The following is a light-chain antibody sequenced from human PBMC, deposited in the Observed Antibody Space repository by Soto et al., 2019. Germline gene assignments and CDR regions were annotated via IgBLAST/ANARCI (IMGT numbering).Light chain of an antibody. CDR3: QQYGSSGT. CDR2: AAS. J-gene: IGKJ1*01. Sequence: EIVLTQSPATLSLSPGEIVTLSFRASQSVSNYLAWYQQKPGQAPRLLVSAASNRATGIPARFSGSGSGTDFTLTISSLEPEDFAVYYCQQYGSSGTFGQGTKVDIK. CDR1: QSVSNY. V-gene: IGKV3-11*01.